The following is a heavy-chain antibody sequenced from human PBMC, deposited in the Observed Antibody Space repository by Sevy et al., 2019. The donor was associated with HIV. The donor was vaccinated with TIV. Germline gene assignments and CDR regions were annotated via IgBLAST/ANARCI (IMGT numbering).Heavy chain of an antibody. D-gene: IGHD3-3*01. CDR1: GFTFSSYA. J-gene: IGHJ4*02. V-gene: IGHV3-30-3*01. CDR3: ARDPNYDFWSGYASYFDY. CDR2: ISYDGSNK. Sequence: GGSLRLSCAASGFTFSSYAMHWVRQAPGKGLEWVAVISYDGSNKYYADSVKGRLTMSRDNSKNALYLQMNSLRAEDTALYYCARDPNYDFWSGYASYFDYWGQGTLVTVSS.